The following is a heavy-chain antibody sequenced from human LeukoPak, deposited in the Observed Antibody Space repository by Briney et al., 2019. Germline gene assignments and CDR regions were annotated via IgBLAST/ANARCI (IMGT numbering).Heavy chain of an antibody. CDR3: ARETTVVTPGRSDVFDI. V-gene: IGHV4-59*11. CDR2: IYYSGST. J-gene: IGHJ3*02. Sequence: PSETLSLTCTVSGGSISSHYGNWIRQPPGKGLEWIGCIYYSGSTNYNPSLKSRVTISVDTSKNQFSLKLSSVTAADTTVYYCARETTVVTPGRSDVFDIWGQGTMVTVSS. CDR1: GGSISSHY. D-gene: IGHD4-23*01.